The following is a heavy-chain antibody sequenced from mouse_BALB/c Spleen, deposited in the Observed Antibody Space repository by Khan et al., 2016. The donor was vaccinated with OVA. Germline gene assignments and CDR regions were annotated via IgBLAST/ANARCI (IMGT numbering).Heavy chain of an antibody. CDR3: TRIYRVDFDY. Sequence: VQLKQSGPELVRPGASVKISCKASGYSFTGYFMNWVMQSHGKSLEWIGRINPHIGETFYNQRFKDKATLTVDESSNTAHMELRSLASEDSAVYYWTRIYRVDFDYWGQGTTLTVSS. J-gene: IGHJ2*01. D-gene: IGHD2-1*01. CDR1: GYSFTGYF. V-gene: IGHV1-20*02. CDR2: INPHIGET.